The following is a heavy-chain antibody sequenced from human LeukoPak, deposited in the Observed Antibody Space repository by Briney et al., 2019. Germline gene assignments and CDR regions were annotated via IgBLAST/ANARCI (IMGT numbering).Heavy chain of an antibody. CDR3: ARLPKGAYVSFDR. V-gene: IGHV1-69-2*01. CDR2: VDPEDGDT. CDR1: GYSFSYYY. J-gene: IGHJ4*02. D-gene: IGHD3-16*01. Sequence: ASVKVSCKVLGYSFSYYYTHWVQQAPGKGLVWMGFVDPEDGDTMYAAKFQGRLTITADMSKDTAYMELRDLRSDDTAVYYCARLPKGAYVSFDRCGQGTLLTVSS.